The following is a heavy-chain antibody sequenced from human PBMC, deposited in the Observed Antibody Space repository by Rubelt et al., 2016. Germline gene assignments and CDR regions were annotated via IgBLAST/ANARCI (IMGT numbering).Heavy chain of an antibody. V-gene: IGHV3-30*04. CDR1: GFTFSSYA. CDR2: ISYDGSNK. CDR3: ARGSQSSGYGSPGDY. D-gene: IGHD3-22*01. J-gene: IGHJ4*02. Sequence: GFTFSSYAMHWVRQAPGKGLEWVAVISYDGSNKYYADSVKGRFTISRDNSKNSLYLQMNSLRAEDTAVFYCARGSQSSGYGSPGDYWGQGTLVTVSS.